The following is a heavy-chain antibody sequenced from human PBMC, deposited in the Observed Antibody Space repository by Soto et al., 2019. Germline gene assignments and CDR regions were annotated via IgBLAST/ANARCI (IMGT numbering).Heavy chain of an antibody. D-gene: IGHD1-7*01. CDR1: GFTFSSYG. J-gene: IGHJ4*02. V-gene: IGHV3-23*01. Sequence: EVQLLESGGGLVQPGGSLRLSCAASGFTFSSYGMTWVRQSPGKGLEWVSFSSATGAGTYDADSVKGWFTISRDNSKNTLYLQMTSMRADDTAVYYCAKDRRAGGNYGFYSDFWGQGALVIVSS. CDR2: SSATGAGT. CDR3: AKDRRAGGNYGFYSDF.